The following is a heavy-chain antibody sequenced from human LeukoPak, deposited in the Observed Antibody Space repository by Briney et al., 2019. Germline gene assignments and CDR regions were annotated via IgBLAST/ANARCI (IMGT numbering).Heavy chain of an antibody. D-gene: IGHD3-16*01. Sequence: GGSLRLSCAASGFTFSDYYMSWIRQAPGKGLEWVSYISSSGSTIYYADSVKGRFTISRDNAKNSLYLQMNSLRAEDMALYYCAKGGGGRLIYYYYMDVWGKGTTVTVSS. CDR3: AKGGGGRLIYYYYMDV. CDR2: ISSSGSTI. V-gene: IGHV3-11*01. CDR1: GFTFSDYY. J-gene: IGHJ6*03.